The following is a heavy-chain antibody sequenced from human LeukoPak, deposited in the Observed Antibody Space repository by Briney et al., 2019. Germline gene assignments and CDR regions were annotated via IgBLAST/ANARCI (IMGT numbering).Heavy chain of an antibody. J-gene: IGHJ3*02. CDR2: IYKSGST. CDR1: GGSISSSY. CDR3: ARAPRSGSYYKSGGGAFDI. D-gene: IGHD3-10*01. Sequence: SETLSLTCTVSGGSISSSYWSWIRQPPGKGLEWIGYIYKSGSTYYNPSLKSRVTISVDTSKNQFSLKLSSVTAADTAVYYCARAPRSGSYYKSGGGAFDIWGQGTMVTVSS. V-gene: IGHV4-59*01.